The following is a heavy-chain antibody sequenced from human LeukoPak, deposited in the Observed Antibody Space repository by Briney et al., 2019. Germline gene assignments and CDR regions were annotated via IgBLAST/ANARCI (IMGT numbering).Heavy chain of an antibody. CDR2: IYYSGST. CDR1: GGSISSYY. D-gene: IGHD3-22*01. CDR3: ARETYYYDSSGYYPYMDV. J-gene: IGHJ6*03. V-gene: IGHV4-59*01. Sequence: PSETLSLTCTVSGGSISSYYWSWIRQPPGKGLEWIGYIYYSGSTIYNPSLKSRVTISVETSKNQLSLKLSSVTAADTAVYYCARETYYYDSSGYYPYMDVWGKGTTVTVSS.